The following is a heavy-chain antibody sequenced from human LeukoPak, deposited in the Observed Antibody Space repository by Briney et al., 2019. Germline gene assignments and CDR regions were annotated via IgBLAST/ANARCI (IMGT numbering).Heavy chain of an antibody. CDR3: ASHNPLWGY. V-gene: IGHV3-7*02. CDR2: IKEDGSEK. D-gene: IGHD1-14*01. J-gene: IGHJ4*02. Sequence: GGSLRLSCAASGFTFSSYWMSWVRQAPGKGLGWVANIKEDGSEKYYVDSVKGRFTISRDNAKNSLYLQMNNLRAEDTALYYCASHNPLWGYWGQGTLVTVSS. CDR1: GFTFSSYW.